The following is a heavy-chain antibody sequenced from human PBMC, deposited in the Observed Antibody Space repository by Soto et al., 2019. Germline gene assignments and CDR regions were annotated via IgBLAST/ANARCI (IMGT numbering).Heavy chain of an antibody. J-gene: IGHJ6*02. V-gene: IGHV3-23*01. D-gene: IGHD6-25*01. Sequence: GGSLRLSCAASGFTFSSYAMSWVRQAPGKGLEWVSAISGSGGSTYYADSVKGRFTISRDNSKNTLYLQMNSLRAEDTAVYYCAKDPVSDYYYYYGMDVWGQGTTVTVSS. CDR3: AKDPVSDYYYYYGMDV. CDR2: ISGSGGST. CDR1: GFTFSSYA.